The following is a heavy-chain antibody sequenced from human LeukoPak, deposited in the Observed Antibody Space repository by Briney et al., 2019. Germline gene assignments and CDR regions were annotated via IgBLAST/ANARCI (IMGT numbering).Heavy chain of an antibody. J-gene: IGHJ5*02. CDR3: AKWGGYYYDSSGYYYGS. CDR2: NRSSGDNT. CDR1: GFTFSDYA. D-gene: IGHD3-22*01. V-gene: IGHV3-64*02. Sequence: GGSLRLSCAASGFTFSDYAMHWVRQAPGRGPEYVSANRSSGDNTYYADSVKGRFTISRDNSKNTLYLQMNSLRAEDTAVYYCAKWGGYYYDSSGYYYGSWGQGTLVTVSS.